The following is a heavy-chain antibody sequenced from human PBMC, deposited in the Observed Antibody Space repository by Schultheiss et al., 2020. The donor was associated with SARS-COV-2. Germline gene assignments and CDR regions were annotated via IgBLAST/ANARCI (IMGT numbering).Heavy chain of an antibody. CDR3: ARTTPENWFDP. J-gene: IGHJ5*02. Sequence: SETLSLTCAVYGGSFSGYYWSWIRQPPGKGLEWIGEINHSGSTYYNPSLKSRVTISVDTSKNQFSLKLSSVTAADTAVYYCARTTPENWFDPWGQGTLVTVSS. CDR1: GGSFSGYY. V-gene: IGHV4-34*01. D-gene: IGHD1-1*01. CDR2: INHSGST.